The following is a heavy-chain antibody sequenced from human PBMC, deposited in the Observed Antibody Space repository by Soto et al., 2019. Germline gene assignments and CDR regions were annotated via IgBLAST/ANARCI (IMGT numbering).Heavy chain of an antibody. D-gene: IGHD3-3*01. V-gene: IGHV1-3*01. CDR3: GRDLTGYDFSPVPYYFDY. CDR2: IHADNGNT. CDR1: GYTFISYA. Sequence: SSVKISCKACGYTFISYAMHWVGQAAGQRGEWMGWIHADNGNTKSSQKCQGRVTITRDTYASTAYMALSSLRSQDTAVYYCGRDLTGYDFSPVPYYFDYWGQGTLVT. J-gene: IGHJ4*02.